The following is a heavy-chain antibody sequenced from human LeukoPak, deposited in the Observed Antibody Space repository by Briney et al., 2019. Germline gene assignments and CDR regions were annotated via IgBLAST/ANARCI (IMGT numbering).Heavy chain of an antibody. CDR2: INSDGSST. D-gene: IGHD4-23*01. CDR3: ARGGYGGNSGDAFDI. Sequence: GGSLRLSCAASGFTFSSYWMHWVRQAPGKGLVWVSRINSDGSSTSYADSVKGRFTISRDNAKNTLYLQMNSLRAEDTAAYYCARGGYGGNSGDAFDIWGQGTMVTVSS. V-gene: IGHV3-74*01. J-gene: IGHJ3*02. CDR1: GFTFSSYW.